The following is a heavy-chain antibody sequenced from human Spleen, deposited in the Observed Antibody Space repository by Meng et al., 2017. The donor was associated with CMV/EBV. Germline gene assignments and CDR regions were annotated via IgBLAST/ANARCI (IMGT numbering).Heavy chain of an antibody. Sequence: SGFTFSDYYMSWIRQAPGKGLEWVSYISSSGSTIYYADSVKGRFTISRDNAKNSLYLQMNSLRAEDTAVYYCARGRQLVRVYYFDYWGQGTLVTVSS. CDR3: ARGRQLVRVYYFDY. CDR1: GFTFSDYY. D-gene: IGHD6-13*01. V-gene: IGHV3-11*04. CDR2: ISSSGSTI. J-gene: IGHJ4*02.